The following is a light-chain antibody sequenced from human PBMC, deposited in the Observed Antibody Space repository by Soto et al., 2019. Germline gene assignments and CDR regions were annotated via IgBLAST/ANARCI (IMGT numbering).Light chain of an antibody. CDR1: QSLSSW. J-gene: IGKJ1*01. Sequence: DIQMTQSPSTLSASLGDRVTIACRASQSLSSWLAWYQQKPGKAPELLIYQVSTLQSGVPSRFSGSGSGTEFTLTISSLQPDDFATYYCQQYNHYPRTFGQGTKVDI. CDR3: QQYNHYPRT. V-gene: IGKV1-5*03. CDR2: QVS.